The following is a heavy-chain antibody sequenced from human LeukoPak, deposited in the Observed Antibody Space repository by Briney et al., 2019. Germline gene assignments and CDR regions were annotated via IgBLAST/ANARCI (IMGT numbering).Heavy chain of an antibody. CDR2: IYYSGST. V-gene: IGHV4-39*01. CDR3: ARGDTVTPVGYFDL. CDR1: GGSISSSSYF. Sequence: SETLSLTCTVSGGSISSSSYFWGWIRQPPGKGLEWIGSIYYSGSTYYNPSLKSRVTISVDTSKNQFSLKLSSVTAADTAVYYCARGDTVTPVGYFDLWGRGTLVTVSS. D-gene: IGHD4-17*01. J-gene: IGHJ2*01.